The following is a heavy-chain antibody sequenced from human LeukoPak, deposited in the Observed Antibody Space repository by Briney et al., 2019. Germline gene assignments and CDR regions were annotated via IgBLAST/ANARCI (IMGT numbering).Heavy chain of an antibody. CDR3: AKNMGPEYYYGMDV. V-gene: IGHV3-23*01. D-gene: IGHD2/OR15-2a*01. Sequence: GGSLRLSCAASGFTFSSCAMNWVRQAPGRGLEWVSAIRGSGDNTYYADSVRGRFTISRDNSKSTLYLQMNSLRAEDTAIYYCAKNMGPEYYYGMDVWGQGTTVTVSS. J-gene: IGHJ6*02. CDR1: GFTFSSCA. CDR2: IRGSGDNT.